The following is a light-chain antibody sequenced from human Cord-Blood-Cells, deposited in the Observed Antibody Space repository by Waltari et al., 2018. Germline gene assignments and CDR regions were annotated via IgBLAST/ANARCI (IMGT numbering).Light chain of an antibody. V-gene: IGLV2-14*01. CDR2: EVS. CDR1: SSDVGGYNY. Sequence: QSALTQPASVSGSPGQSITISCPGTSSDVGGYNYVSWYQQHPGKAPKLMIYEVSNRPSGVSNRFSGSKSGNTASLTISGLQAEDEAVYYCSSYTSSSTLVFGGGTKLTVL. CDR3: SSYTSSSTLV. J-gene: IGLJ2*01.